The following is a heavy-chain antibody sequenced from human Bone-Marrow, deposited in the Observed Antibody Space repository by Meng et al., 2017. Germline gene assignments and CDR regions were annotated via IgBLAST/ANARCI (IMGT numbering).Heavy chain of an antibody. D-gene: IGHD6-13*01. V-gene: IGHV1-2*06. CDR3: ARDSRGIAAAVPFDY. CDR2: INPNSGGT. CDR1: GYTFTGYY. J-gene: IGHJ4*02. Sequence: ASVKVSCKASGYTFTGYYMHWVRQAPGQGREWMGRINPNSGGTNYAQKFQGRVTMTRDTSISTAYMGLSRLRSDDTAVYCCARDSRGIAAAVPFDYWGQGTLVTVSS.